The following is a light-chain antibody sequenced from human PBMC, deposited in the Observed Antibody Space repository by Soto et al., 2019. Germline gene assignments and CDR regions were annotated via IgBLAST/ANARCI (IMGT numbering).Light chain of an antibody. V-gene: IGLV2-11*01. J-gene: IGLJ3*02. CDR1: SSDIGAYNY. CDR3: CSYAGSFTLV. CDR2: DVS. Sequence: ALTQPRSVSGSPGQSVTFSCSGTSSDIGAYNYVSWYQQRPGKAPKLMIYDVSERPSGVPDRFSGSKSGNTASLTISGLQVEDEADYYCCSYAGSFTLVFGEGTKLTVL.